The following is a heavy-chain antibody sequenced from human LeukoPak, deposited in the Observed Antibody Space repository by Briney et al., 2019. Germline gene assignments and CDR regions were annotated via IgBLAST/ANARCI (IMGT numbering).Heavy chain of an antibody. D-gene: IGHD4-17*01. V-gene: IGHV3-33*01. CDR2: IWYDGSNK. CDR1: GFTFSSYG. J-gene: IGHJ4*02. Sequence: GGSLRLSCAASGFTFSSYGMHWVRQAPGEGLEWVAVIWYDGSNKYYGDSVKGRFTISRDNSKNTLYLQMNSLRAEDTAVYYCARDGQDYGGYFWYFDYWGQGTLVTVSS. CDR3: ARDGQDYGGYFWYFDY.